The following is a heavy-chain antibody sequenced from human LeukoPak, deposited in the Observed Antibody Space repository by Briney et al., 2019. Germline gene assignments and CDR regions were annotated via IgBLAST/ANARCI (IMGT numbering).Heavy chain of an antibody. V-gene: IGHV4-59*12. CDR2: IYYIGST. Sequence: SETLSLTCTVSGGSISSYYWSWIRQPPGKGLEWIGYIYYIGSTNYNPSLKSRVTISVDTSKNQFSLKLSSVTAADTAVYYCAGAYCTNGVCYAPGLDYWGQGTLVTVSS. J-gene: IGHJ4*02. CDR1: GGSISSYY. CDR3: AGAYCTNGVCYAPGLDY. D-gene: IGHD2-8*01.